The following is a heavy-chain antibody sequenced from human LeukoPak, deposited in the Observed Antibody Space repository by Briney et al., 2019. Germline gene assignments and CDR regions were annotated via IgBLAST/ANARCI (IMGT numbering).Heavy chain of an antibody. D-gene: IGHD3-3*01. CDR2: IYYSGST. CDR1: SGSISSGDSY. Sequence: SETLSLTCTVSSGSISSGDSYWTWIRQPAGKGLEWIGYIYYSGSTNYNPSLKSRVTISVDTSKNQFSLKLSSVTAADTAVYYCAVDFWSGYFDYWGQGTLVTVSS. CDR3: AVDFWSGYFDY. J-gene: IGHJ4*02. V-gene: IGHV4-61*08.